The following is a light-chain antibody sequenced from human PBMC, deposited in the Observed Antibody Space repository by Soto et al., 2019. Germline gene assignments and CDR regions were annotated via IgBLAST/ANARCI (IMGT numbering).Light chain of an antibody. Sequence: DIQLTQSPSSLSASVGERVTITCRASQSISSYLNWYQQKPGKAPKLLIYAASSLQSGVPSRFSGSASGTDFTLTISTLQPEDFASYYCQQSYSAPHTFGGGTKVDIK. CDR3: QQSYSAPHT. J-gene: IGKJ4*01. CDR1: QSISSY. CDR2: AAS. V-gene: IGKV1-39*01.